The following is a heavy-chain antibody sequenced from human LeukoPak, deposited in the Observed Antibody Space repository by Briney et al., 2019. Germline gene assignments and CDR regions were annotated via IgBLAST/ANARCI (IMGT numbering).Heavy chain of an antibody. V-gene: IGHV4-59*08. CDR2: IYYSGST. CDR3: ARHSIRLLWFGELLSGFDY. J-gene: IGHJ4*02. Sequence: SETLSLTCTVSGGSISSYYWSWIRQPPGKGLEWIGYIYYSGSTNYSPSLKSRVTISVDTSKNQFSLKLSSVTAADTAVYYCARHSIRLLWFGELLSGFDYWGQGTLVTVSS. D-gene: IGHD3-10*01. CDR1: GGSISSYY.